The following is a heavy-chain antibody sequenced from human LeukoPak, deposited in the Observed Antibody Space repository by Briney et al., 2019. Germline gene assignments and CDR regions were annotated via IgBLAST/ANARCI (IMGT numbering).Heavy chain of an antibody. J-gene: IGHJ4*02. CDR3: VGPGDCSSDSCFPY. D-gene: IGHD2-2*01. CDR1: GFTFSDYY. CDR2: ISSSGSTI. Sequence: GGSLRLSCAASGFTFSDYYMSWIRQAPGKGLEWVSYISSSGSTIYYADSVKGRFTISRDNAKNSLNLQMNSLRVEDTAVYYCVGPGDCSSDSCFPYWGQGTLVTVSS. V-gene: IGHV3-11*04.